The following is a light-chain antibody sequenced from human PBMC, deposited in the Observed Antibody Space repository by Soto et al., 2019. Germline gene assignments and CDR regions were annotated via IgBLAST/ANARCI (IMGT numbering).Light chain of an antibody. V-gene: IGKV3-15*01. Sequence: VMTQSPATLSVSPGERATLSCWASETVATNLAWYQQKPGQAPRLLISGASTTAAGISDRFRGSGSGTEFTLTVSILQSEDFAVYYCQQYNNWPRTFGQGTKVDIK. CDR3: QQYNNWPRT. CDR1: ETVATN. CDR2: GAS. J-gene: IGKJ1*01.